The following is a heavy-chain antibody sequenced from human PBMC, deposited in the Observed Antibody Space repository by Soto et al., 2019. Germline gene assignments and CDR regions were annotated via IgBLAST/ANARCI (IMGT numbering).Heavy chain of an antibody. J-gene: IGHJ4*02. CDR1: GYTFTGYY. CDR2: INPNSGDT. Sequence: ASVKVSCKTSGYTFTGYYLHWVRQAPGQGLEWMGWINPNSGDTEFAQNFQGSVTMTRDTTITTAYMELSSLTSDDTAMYFCSRSLLGTTTAFDYWGQGTLVTVSS. D-gene: IGHD1-26*01. CDR3: SRSLLGTTTAFDY. V-gene: IGHV1-2*04.